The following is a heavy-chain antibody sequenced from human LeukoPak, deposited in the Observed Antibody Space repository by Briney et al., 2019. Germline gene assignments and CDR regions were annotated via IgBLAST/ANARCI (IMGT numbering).Heavy chain of an antibody. Sequence: GGSLRLSCAASGFTFNNYWMSWVRQAPGKGLEWVAGIKPDGSKTYYVDSVKGRFTISRDNAKNSLYLQMNSLRPEDTAVYYCATSWTRRGQGTLVTVSS. CDR2: IKPDGSKT. J-gene: IGHJ4*02. CDR1: GFTFNNYW. CDR3: ATSWTR. D-gene: IGHD1-1*01. V-gene: IGHV3-7*01.